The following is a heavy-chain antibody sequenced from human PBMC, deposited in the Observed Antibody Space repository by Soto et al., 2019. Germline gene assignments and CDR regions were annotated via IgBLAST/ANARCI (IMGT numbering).Heavy chain of an antibody. CDR3: APFTRYSRSWLVGNY. CDR2: IIPIFGTA. J-gene: IGHJ4*02. Sequence: QVQLVQSGAEVKKPGSSVKVSCKASGGTFSSYAISWVRQAPGQGLEWMGGIIPIFGTANYAQKFQGRVTITADESTSTAYMELRSLRSEDTDVYYCAPFTRYSRSWLVGNYWGQGTLVTVSS. CDR1: GGTFSSYA. D-gene: IGHD6-13*01. V-gene: IGHV1-69*01.